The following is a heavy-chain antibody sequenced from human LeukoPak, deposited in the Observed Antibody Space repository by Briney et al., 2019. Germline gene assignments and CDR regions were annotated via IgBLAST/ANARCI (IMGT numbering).Heavy chain of an antibody. V-gene: IGHV5-51*01. CDR2: IYPGDSDT. D-gene: IGHD3-3*01. J-gene: IGHJ2*01. CDR1: GYSFTNYW. CDR3: ARSQYDFWSGSGYWYFDL. Sequence: GESLKISCRGSGYSFTNYWIGWVRQMPGKGLEWMGIIYPGDSDTRYSPSFQGQVTISADKSISTAYLQWSSLKASDTAMYYCARSQYDFWSGSGYWYFDLWGRGTLVTVSS.